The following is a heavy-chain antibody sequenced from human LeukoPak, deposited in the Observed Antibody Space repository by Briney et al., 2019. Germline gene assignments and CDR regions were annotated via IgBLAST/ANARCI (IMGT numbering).Heavy chain of an antibody. V-gene: IGHV3-21*01. J-gene: IGHJ3*02. CDR1: GFTFSSYS. CDR2: ISSSSSYI. D-gene: IGHD5-18*01. CDR3: ARVVGYSYGSRGAFDI. Sequence: GGSLRLSCAASGFTFSSYSMNWVRQAPGKGLEWVSSISSSSSYIYYADSVKGRFTISRDNAKNSLYLQMNSLRAEDTAVYYCARVVGYSYGSRGAFDIWGQGTMVTVSS.